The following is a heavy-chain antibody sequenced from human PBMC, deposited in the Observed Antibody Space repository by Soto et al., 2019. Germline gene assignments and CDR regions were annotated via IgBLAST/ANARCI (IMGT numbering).Heavy chain of an antibody. V-gene: IGHV4-30-4*01. D-gene: IGHD3-22*01. J-gene: IGHJ5*02. Sequence: SETLSLTCTVSDGSSSSGDDYWSWIRQPPGKGLEWIGYIYYSGSTYYNPSLKSRVTISVDTSKNQFSLKLSSVTAADTAVYYCARGRAPYYYDSGGYYRGDNWFDPWGQGTLVTVS. CDR3: ARGRAPYYYDSGGYYRGDNWFDP. CDR2: IYYSGST. CDR1: DGSSSSGDDY.